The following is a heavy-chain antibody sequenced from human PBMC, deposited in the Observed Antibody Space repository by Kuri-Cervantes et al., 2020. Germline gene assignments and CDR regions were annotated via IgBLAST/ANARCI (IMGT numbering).Heavy chain of an antibody. CDR3: ARDGGFMFDY. CDR2: ISSSGSTI. CDR1: RFTFSSYT. J-gene: IGHJ4*02. Sequence: GGSLRLSCAASRFTFSSYTMNWVRQAPGKGLEWVSSISSSGSTIYYADSVKGRFTISRDNARASLYLQMNSLRAEDTAVYYCARDGGFMFDYCAQGTLVTVSS. V-gene: IGHV3-48*01. D-gene: IGHD3-16*01.